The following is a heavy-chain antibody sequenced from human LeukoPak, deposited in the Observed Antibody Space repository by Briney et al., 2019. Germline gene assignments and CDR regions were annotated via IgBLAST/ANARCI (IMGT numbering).Heavy chain of an antibody. Sequence: ASVKVSCKASGYTFTGYYMHWVRQAPGQGLEWMGWINPNSGGTNYAQKFQGRVTMTRDTSITTAYMELSRLRSDDTAVYYCARGNVLLARGDWFDPWGQGTLVTVSS. J-gene: IGHJ5*02. CDR3: ARGNVLLARGDWFDP. V-gene: IGHV1-2*02. CDR2: INPNSGGT. D-gene: IGHD3-10*01. CDR1: GYTFTGYY.